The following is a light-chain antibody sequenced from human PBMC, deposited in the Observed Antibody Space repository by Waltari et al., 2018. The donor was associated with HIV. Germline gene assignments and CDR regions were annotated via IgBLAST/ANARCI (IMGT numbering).Light chain of an antibody. V-gene: IGLV1-40*01. Sequence: QSVLTQPPSVSGAPGQRVTISCTGSTSNLGAGYNVHWYQQFPGTTPKLLSYLNTNRPSGVPDRFSGSKSGTSASLAIAGLQAEDEADYYCQSYDSSLTTWVFGGGTKLTVL. J-gene: IGLJ3*02. CDR2: LNT. CDR1: TSNLGAGYN. CDR3: QSYDSSLTTWV.